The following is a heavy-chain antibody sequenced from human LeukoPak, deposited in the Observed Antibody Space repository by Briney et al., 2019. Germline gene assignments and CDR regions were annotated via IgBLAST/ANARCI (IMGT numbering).Heavy chain of an antibody. CDR3: ARDQLRWDAFDI. D-gene: IGHD4-17*01. CDR1: GGSFSGYY. Sequence: SPSETLSLTCAVYGGSFSGYYWSWIRQPPGKGLEWIGEINHSGSTNYNPSLKSRVTMSVDTSKNQFSLKLSSVTAADTAVYYCARDQLRWDAFDIWGQGTMVTVSS. V-gene: IGHV4-34*01. CDR2: INHSGST. J-gene: IGHJ3*02.